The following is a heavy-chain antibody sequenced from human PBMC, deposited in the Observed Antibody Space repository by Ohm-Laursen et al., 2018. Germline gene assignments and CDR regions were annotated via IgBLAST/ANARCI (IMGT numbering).Heavy chain of an antibody. J-gene: IGHJ4*02. CDR1: GFTFTSYG. V-gene: IGHV3-33*06. CDR3: AKGSQTSGWPN. CDR2: IWYDGSNK. Sequence: SLRLSCAASGFTFTSYGMHWVRQTPGKGLEWVSVIWYDGSNKFYVDSVKGRFTISRDNSKNTLYLQMNSLRAEDTAVYYCAKGSQTSGWPNWGQGTLVTVSS. D-gene: IGHD6-19*01.